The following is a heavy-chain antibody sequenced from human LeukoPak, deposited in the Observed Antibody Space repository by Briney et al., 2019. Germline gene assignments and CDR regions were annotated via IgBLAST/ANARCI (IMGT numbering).Heavy chain of an antibody. CDR3: ARHYYGSGWFDP. Sequence: PSETLSLTCTVSGGSISSSSYYWGWIRQPPGKGLEWIGSIYYSGSTYYNPSLKSRVTISVDTSKNQFSLKLSSVTAADTAVYYCARHYYGSGWFDPWGQGTLVTVSS. J-gene: IGHJ5*02. CDR2: IYYSGST. CDR1: GGSISSSSYY. D-gene: IGHD3-10*01. V-gene: IGHV4-39*01.